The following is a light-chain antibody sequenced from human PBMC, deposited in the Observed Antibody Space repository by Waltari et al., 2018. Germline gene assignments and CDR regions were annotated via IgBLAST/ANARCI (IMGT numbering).Light chain of an antibody. CDR1: QTLNXNF. CDR2: GAS. Sequence: SCKASQTLNXNFLXWXXXKPXQSPRLLIFGASKRATGIPDRFSGSGSGTDFTLTISRLETEDFAMYYCQQYGSSPYSFGQGARVEIK. V-gene: IGKV3-20*01. CDR3: QQYGSSPYS. J-gene: IGKJ2*01.